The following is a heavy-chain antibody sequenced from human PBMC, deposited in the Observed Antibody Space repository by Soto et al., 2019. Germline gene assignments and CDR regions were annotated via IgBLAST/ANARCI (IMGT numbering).Heavy chain of an antibody. CDR3: AKDSHDWYSSSWYFDY. CDR1: GFTFDDYA. CDR2: ISGDGGST. D-gene: IGHD6-13*01. Sequence: GGSLRLSCAASGFTFDDYAMHWVRQAPGKGLEWVSLISGDGGSTYYADSVKGRFTFSRDNSKNSLYLQMNSLRTEDTALYYCAKDSHDWYSSSWYFDYWGQGTLVTVSS. V-gene: IGHV3-43*02. J-gene: IGHJ4*02.